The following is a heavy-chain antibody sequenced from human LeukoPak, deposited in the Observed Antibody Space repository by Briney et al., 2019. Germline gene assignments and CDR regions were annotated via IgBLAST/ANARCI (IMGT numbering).Heavy chain of an antibody. CDR2: ISSSSSYI. J-gene: IGHJ6*03. CDR3: ARDQLLFTYYYYYMDV. CDR1: GFTFSSYS. V-gene: IGHV3-21*01. Sequence: GGSLRLSCPASGFTFSSYSMNWVRQAPGKGLEWVSSISSSSSYIYYADSVKGRFTISRDNAKNSLYLQMNSLRAEDTAVYYCARDQLLFTYYYYYMDVWGKGTTVTVSS. D-gene: IGHD5-18*01.